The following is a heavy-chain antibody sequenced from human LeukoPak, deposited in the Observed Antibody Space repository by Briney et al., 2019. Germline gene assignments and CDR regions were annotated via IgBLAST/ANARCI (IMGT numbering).Heavy chain of an antibody. Sequence: ASVKVSCKASGYTFTSYDINWVRQANGQGLEWMGWMNPNSGNTGYAQKFQGRVTMTRNTSISTAYMELSSLRSEDTAVYYCARDKWELLQLDYWGQGALVTVSS. CDR1: GYTFTSYD. CDR2: MNPNSGNT. CDR3: ARDKWELLQLDY. J-gene: IGHJ4*02. D-gene: IGHD1-26*01. V-gene: IGHV1-8*01.